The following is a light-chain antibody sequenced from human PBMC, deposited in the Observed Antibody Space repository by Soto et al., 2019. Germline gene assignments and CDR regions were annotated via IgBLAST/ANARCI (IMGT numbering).Light chain of an antibody. V-gene: IGKV1-5*03. CDR3: QQFET. J-gene: IGKJ1*01. CDR2: KAS. CDR1: QSISSW. Sequence: DIPMTQSPSTLSASVGDRVTITCRASQSISSWLAWYQQKPGKAPKLLIYKASSLESGVPSRFSGSGSGTAFTLTISSLQPDDFAPYYCQQFETFGQGTKVEIK.